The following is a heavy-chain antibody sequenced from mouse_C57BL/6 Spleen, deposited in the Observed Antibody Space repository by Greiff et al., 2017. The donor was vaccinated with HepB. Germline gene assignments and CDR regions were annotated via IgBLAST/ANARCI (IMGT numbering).Heavy chain of an antibody. CDR3: TLYYSNLFDY. CDR1: GFTFSDAW. Sequence: EVKLQESGGGLVQPGGSMKLSCAASGFTFSDAWLDWVRQSPEKGLEWVAEIRNKANNHATYYAESVKGMFTISRDDSKSSVYLQMNSLRAEDTGIYYCTLYYSNLFDYWGQGTTLTVSS. D-gene: IGHD2-5*01. J-gene: IGHJ2*01. CDR2: IRNKANNHAT. V-gene: IGHV6-6*01.